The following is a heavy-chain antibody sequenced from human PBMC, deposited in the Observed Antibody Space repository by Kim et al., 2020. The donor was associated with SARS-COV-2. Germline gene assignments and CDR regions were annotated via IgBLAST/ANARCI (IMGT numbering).Heavy chain of an antibody. CDR3: AKAGWYGDYLPAHFDY. CDR1: GFTFSSYG. J-gene: IGHJ4*02. CDR2: ISYDGSNK. V-gene: IGHV3-30*18. D-gene: IGHD4-17*01. Sequence: GGSLRLSCAASGFTFSSYGMHWVRQAPGKGLEWVAVISYDGSNKYYADSVKCRFTISRDNSKNTLYLQMNSLRAEDTAVYYCAKAGWYGDYLPAHFDYWGQGTLVTVSS.